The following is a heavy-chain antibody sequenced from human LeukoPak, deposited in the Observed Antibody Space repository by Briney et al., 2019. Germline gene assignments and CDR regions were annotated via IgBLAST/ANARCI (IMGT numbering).Heavy chain of an antibody. Sequence: GGSLRLSCAASGFSLITYYMSWVRQAPGKGLEWVSGISGPGGSTYYADSVKGRFTISRDNSKNTLYLEMNSLRAEDTAVYYCAKGGTTVTTRPNWFDPWGPGTLVTVSS. CDR1: GFSLITYY. V-gene: IGHV3-23*01. CDR2: ISGPGGST. D-gene: IGHD4-17*01. J-gene: IGHJ5*02. CDR3: AKGGTTVTTRPNWFDP.